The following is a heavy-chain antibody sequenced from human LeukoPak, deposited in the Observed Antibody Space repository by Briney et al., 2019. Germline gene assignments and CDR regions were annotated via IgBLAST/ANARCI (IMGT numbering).Heavy chain of an antibody. D-gene: IGHD1-26*01. V-gene: IGHV1-46*01. CDR3: ARAQGSYYHYYMDV. Sequence: ASVTVSCKASGGTFSSYAISWVRQAPGQGLEWMGIINPSGGSPNYAQKFQGRVTMTRDMSTSTVNMELSSLRSEDTAVYYCARAQGSYYHYYMDVWGKGTTVTVSS. CDR2: INPSGGSP. J-gene: IGHJ6*03. CDR1: GGTFSSYA.